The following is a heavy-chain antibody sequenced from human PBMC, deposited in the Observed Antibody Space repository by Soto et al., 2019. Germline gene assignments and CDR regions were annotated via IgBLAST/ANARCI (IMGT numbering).Heavy chain of an antibody. CDR3: ARGEGRLVGTWFDP. CDR2: INHSGST. Sequence: PSETLSLTCDVYGGSFSRYYWNWIRQPPGKGLEWLGEINHSGSTNYNPSLESRVTISLDTSKTQFSLKLTSVTAADTAVYYCARGEGRLVGTWFDPWGQGNLVTVSS. CDR1: GGSFSRYY. J-gene: IGHJ5*02. V-gene: IGHV4-34*01. D-gene: IGHD1-7*01.